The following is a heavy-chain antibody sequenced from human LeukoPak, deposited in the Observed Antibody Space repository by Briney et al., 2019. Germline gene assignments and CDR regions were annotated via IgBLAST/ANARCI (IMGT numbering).Heavy chain of an antibody. CDR3: ARDYTMTTFSRTSWFDP. CDR2: ISSSSSYI. J-gene: IGHJ5*02. D-gene: IGHD3-16*01. CDR1: GFTFSSYS. V-gene: IGHV3-21*01. Sequence: GGSLRLSCAASGFTFSSYSMNWVRQAPGKGLEWVSSISSSSSYIYYADSVKGRFTISRDNAKNSLYLQMNSLRAEDTAVYYCARDYTMTTFSRTSWFDPWGQGTLVTVSS.